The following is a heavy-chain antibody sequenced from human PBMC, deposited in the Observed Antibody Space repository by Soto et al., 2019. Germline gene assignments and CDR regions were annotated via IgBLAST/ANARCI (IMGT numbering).Heavy chain of an antibody. CDR1: GYRFSSYW. Sequence: GESLKISCKASGYRFSSYWIGWVRQMHGKGLEWMGIIDPRDSETRYSPSFQGQVTISVDKFINTAYLQWSSLKASDTAMYYCATASTNYYYYYGMDAWGQGTTVTVSS. CDR2: IDPRDSET. CDR3: ATASTNYYYYYGMDA. J-gene: IGHJ6*02. V-gene: IGHV5-51*01.